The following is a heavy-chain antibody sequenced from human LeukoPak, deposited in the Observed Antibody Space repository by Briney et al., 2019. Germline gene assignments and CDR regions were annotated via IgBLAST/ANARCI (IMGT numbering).Heavy chain of an antibody. Sequence: PSETLSLTCNVSGGSISSNYWSWIRQPPGKGLEWIGYIYYSGSTNYNPSLKSRVTISVDTSKNQFSPKLRSVTAADTAVYYCASDSFYDSGGYFYYWGQGTPVTVSS. V-gene: IGHV4-59*12. CDR1: GGSISSNY. D-gene: IGHD3-22*01. J-gene: IGHJ4*02. CDR2: IYYSGST. CDR3: ASDSFYDSGGYFYY.